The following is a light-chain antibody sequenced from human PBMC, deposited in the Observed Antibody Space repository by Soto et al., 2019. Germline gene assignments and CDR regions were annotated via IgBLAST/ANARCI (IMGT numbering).Light chain of an antibody. J-gene: IGLJ1*01. CDR1: SSDVGGYNY. CDR2: DVS. Sequence: QSALTQPASVSGSPGQSITISCTGTSSDVGGYNYVSWYQQYPSQAPKLMIYDVSNRPSGVSNRFSGSKSGNTASLTISGLQAEDEADYYCTSYTTSSTLVFGTGTKLTVL. CDR3: TSYTTSSTLV. V-gene: IGLV2-14*01.